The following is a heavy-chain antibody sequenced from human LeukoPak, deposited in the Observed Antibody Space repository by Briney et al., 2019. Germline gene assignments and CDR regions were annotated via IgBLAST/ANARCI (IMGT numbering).Heavy chain of an antibody. D-gene: IGHD2/OR15-2a*01. J-gene: IGHJ6*02. CDR2: IYYSGST. V-gene: IGHV4-59*08. CDR3: ASRPDYLDYYYGMDV. CDR1: GGSISSYY. Sequence: SETLSLTCTVSGGSISSYYWSWIRQPPGKGLEWIGYIYYSGSTTYNPSLKSRVTISVDTSKNQFSLKLSSVTAADTAVYYCASRPDYLDYYYGMDVWGQGTTVTVSS.